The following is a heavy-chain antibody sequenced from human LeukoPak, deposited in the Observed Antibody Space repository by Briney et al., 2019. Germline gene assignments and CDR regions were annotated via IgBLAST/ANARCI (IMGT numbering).Heavy chain of an antibody. CDR1: GFTFSSYG. CDR3: AREGYYDSSGYSIRFSY. J-gene: IGHJ4*02. V-gene: IGHV3-23*01. D-gene: IGHD3-22*01. Sequence: GGSLRLSCAASGFTFSSYGMHWVRQAPGKGLEWVSAISGSGGSTYYADSMKGRFTISRDNSKNTLYLQMNSLRAEDTGVYYCAREGYYDSSGYSIRFSYWGQGTPVTVSS. CDR2: ISGSGGST.